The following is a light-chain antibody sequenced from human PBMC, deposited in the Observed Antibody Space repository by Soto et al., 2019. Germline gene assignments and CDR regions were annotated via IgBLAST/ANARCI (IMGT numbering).Light chain of an antibody. CDR3: QQSNNWPLT. J-gene: IGKJ4*01. V-gene: IGKV3-15*01. CDR2: DAS. Sequence: IVLTQSTATLSVSPGERATLSCRASQSVSSDVAWFQQRPGQAPRLLIYDASTRATCIPARFTGSGSGTEFTLTISSLQSEDFAIYYCQQSNNWPLTFGGGTKVEVK. CDR1: QSVSSD.